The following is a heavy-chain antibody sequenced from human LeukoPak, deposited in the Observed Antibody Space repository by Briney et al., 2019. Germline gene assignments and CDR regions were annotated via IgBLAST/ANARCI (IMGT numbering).Heavy chain of an antibody. CDR3: ASSNEPAATDYYYYGMDV. V-gene: IGHV1-69*13. CDR2: IIPIFGTA. J-gene: IGHJ6*04. D-gene: IGHD2-2*01. Sequence: SEKVSCKASGGTFSSYAISWVRQAPGQGLEWMGGIIPIFGTANYAQKFQGRVTITADESTSTAYMELSSLRSEDTAVYYCASSNEPAATDYYYYGMDVWGKGTTVTVSS. CDR1: GGTFSSYA.